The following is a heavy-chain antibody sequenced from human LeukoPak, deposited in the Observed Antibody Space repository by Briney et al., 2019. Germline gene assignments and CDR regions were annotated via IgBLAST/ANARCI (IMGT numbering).Heavy chain of an antibody. CDR2: IYPGDSDI. J-gene: IGHJ5*02. Sequence: GESLKISCQGSGYSFPTFWIGWVRQMPGKGLEWMGIIYPGDSDIRYRPSFQGQVTISADKSISTAYLQWSSLQASDTAIYYCARHPIAGGGAYNWFDPWGQGTLVTVSS. CDR3: ARHPIAGGGAYNWFDP. CDR1: GYSFPTFW. V-gene: IGHV5-51*01. D-gene: IGHD6-13*01.